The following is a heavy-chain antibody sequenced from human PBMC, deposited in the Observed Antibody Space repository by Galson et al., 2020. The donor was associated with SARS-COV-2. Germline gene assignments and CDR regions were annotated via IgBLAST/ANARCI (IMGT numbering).Heavy chain of an antibody. CDR2: INWNGGST. V-gene: IGHV3-20*04. CDR1: GFTFDDYG. J-gene: IGHJ6*02. Sequence: GESLKISCAASGFTFDDYGMSWVRQAPGKGLEWVSGINWNGGSTGYADSVKGRFTISRDNAKNSLYLQMNSLRAEDTALYYCATGGYYYYGMDVWGQGTTVTVSS. CDR3: ATGGYYYYGMDV. D-gene: IGHD3-16*01.